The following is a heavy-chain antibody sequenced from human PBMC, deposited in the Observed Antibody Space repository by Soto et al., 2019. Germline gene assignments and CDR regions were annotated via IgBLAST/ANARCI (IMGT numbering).Heavy chain of an antibody. Sequence: PSETLSLTCTVSGGSISSYYWSWIRQPPGKGLEWIGYIYYSGSTNYNPALKSRVTISVDTSKNQFSLKLSSVTAADTAVYYWARNGSSAGAMDVWGQGTTVTVSS. V-gene: IGHV4-59*01. CDR2: IYYSGST. D-gene: IGHD6-6*01. J-gene: IGHJ6*02. CDR1: GGSISSYY. CDR3: ARNGSSAGAMDV.